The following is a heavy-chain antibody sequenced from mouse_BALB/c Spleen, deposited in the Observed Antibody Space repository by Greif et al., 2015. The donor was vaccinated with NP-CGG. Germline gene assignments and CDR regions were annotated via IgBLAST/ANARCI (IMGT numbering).Heavy chain of an antibody. D-gene: IGHD2-1*01. J-gene: IGHJ4*01. V-gene: IGHV5-6-3*01. CDR1: GFTFSSYG. CDR3: ARGPHGNYDAMDY. Sequence: EVQRVESGGGLVQPGGSLKLSCAASGFTFSSYGMSWVRQTPDKRLELVATINSNGGSTYYPDSVKGRFTISRDNAKNTLYLQMSSLKSEDTAMYYCARGPHGNYDAMDYWGQGTSVTVSS. CDR2: INSNGGST.